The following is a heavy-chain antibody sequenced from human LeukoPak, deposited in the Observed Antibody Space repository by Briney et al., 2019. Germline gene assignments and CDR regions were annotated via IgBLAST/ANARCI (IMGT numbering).Heavy chain of an antibody. CDR3: ARAGWDWNYDY. J-gene: IGHJ4*02. V-gene: IGHV4-59*01. CDR2: IYYRGST. CDR1: GGSISSYY. D-gene: IGHD1-7*01. Sequence: SQTLSLTCTVSGGSISSYYWSWIRQTAGQGLEWIGYIYYRGSTIYNPSLKSRVTISVDTSKNQFSLNLSSVTAADTAVYYCARAGWDWNYDYWGQGTLVTVSS.